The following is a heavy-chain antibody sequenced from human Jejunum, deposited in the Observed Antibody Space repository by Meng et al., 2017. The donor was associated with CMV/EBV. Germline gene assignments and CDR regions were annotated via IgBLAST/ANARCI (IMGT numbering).Heavy chain of an antibody. CDR1: GCPFSSYT. J-gene: IGHJ1*01. CDR2: ISPGSNYI. V-gene: IGHV3-21*01. CDR3: ARGYYYDTSGYYVEYFQQ. D-gene: IGHD3-22*01. Sequence: EVQLVESGGGLVKRGGPLRLSCAASGCPFSSYTMNWIRQAPGKGLEWVSSISPGSNYIYYTDSVRGRFTISRDNAKNSLYLQMNSLRAEDTAVYYCARGYYYDTSGYYVEYFQQCGQGTLVTVSP.